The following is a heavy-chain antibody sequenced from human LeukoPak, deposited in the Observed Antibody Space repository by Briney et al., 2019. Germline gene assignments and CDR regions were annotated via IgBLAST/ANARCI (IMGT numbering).Heavy chain of an antibody. CDR2: ISGSGDK. CDR1: GFTFVGNA. D-gene: IGHD3-10*01. V-gene: IGHV3-23*01. Sequence: GGSLRLSCAASGFTFVGNAVTWVRQAPGKGLEWVSTISGSGDKHYADSAKGRFTTSRDDSKSTLSLQRNSLRAEDTALYYCVKKYYYGSVSYIFRFDHWGQGAPVAVSS. CDR3: VKKYYYGSVSYIFRFDH. J-gene: IGHJ4*02.